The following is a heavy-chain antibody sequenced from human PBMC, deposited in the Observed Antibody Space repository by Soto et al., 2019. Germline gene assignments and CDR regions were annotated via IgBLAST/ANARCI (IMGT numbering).Heavy chain of an antibody. D-gene: IGHD3-10*01. V-gene: IGHV4-59*01. CDR1: GGSISSYY. CDR3: ARRYGVNVDY. Sequence: QVQLQESGPGLVKPSETLSLTCTVSGGSISSYYWSWIRQPPGKGLEWIGHIYYSGSTNYNPSLKSRVTSSVDTSNNQLALKLGSVTAADTAVYYCARRYGVNVDYWGQGTLVTVSS. CDR2: IYYSGST. J-gene: IGHJ4*02.